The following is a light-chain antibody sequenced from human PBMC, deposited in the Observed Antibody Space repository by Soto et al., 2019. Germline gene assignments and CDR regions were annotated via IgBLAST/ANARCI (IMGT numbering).Light chain of an antibody. CDR3: QQYDM. CDR2: KAS. V-gene: IGKV1-5*03. CDR1: RGIGDR. J-gene: IGKJ1*01. Sequence: DIQMTQSPSSLSAVVGDRVTITCRASRGIGDRLAWYQQIPGGAPKLLIYKASILESGVPSRFSGSGSGTEFTLTITSLQPEDFATYYCQQYDMFGPGTKVDI.